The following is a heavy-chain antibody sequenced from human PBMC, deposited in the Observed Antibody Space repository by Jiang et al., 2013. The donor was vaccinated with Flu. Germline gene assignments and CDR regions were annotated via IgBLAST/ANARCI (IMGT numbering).Heavy chain of an antibody. Sequence: SGAEVKKPGSSVKVSCKASGGTFSSYTISWVRQAPGQGLEWMGRIIPILGIANYAQKFQGRVTITADKSTSTAYMELSSLRSEDTAVYYCARSNYDILTGYPYYYYYYGMDVWGQGTTVTVSS. CDR1: GGTFSSYT. CDR3: ARSNYDILTGYPYYYYYYGMDV. D-gene: IGHD3-9*01. J-gene: IGHJ6*02. V-gene: IGHV1-69*04. CDR2: IIPILGIA.